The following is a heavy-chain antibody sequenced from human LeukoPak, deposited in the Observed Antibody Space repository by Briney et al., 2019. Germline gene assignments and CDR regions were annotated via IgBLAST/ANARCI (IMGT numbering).Heavy chain of an antibody. Sequence: GGSLRLSCAASGFTLSSYWMHWVRQAPGKGLEWVSTISYDSRSIGYADSVKGRFTISRDNAKSSTFLQMNSLRVEDTAVYYCARDGSEWSRDLWGQGTLVTVSS. D-gene: IGHD2-15*01. CDR3: ARDGSEWSRDL. CDR1: GFTLSSYW. J-gene: IGHJ5*02. V-gene: IGHV3-21*01. CDR2: ISYDSRSI.